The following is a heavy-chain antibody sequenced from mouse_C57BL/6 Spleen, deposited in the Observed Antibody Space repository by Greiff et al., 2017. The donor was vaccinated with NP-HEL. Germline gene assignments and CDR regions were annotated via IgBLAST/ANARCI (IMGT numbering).Heavy chain of an antibody. CDR3: ARGDGNSYYYAMDY. J-gene: IGHJ4*01. D-gene: IGHD2-1*01. CDR1: GYTFTSYG. CDR2: IYPRSGNT. Sequence: QVQLKESGAELVRPGASVKLSCKASGYTFTSYGISWVKQRTGQGLEWIGEIYPRSGNTYYNEKFKGKATLTADKSSSTAYMELRSLTSEDSAVYFCARGDGNSYYYAMDYWGQGTSVTVSS. V-gene: IGHV1-81*01.